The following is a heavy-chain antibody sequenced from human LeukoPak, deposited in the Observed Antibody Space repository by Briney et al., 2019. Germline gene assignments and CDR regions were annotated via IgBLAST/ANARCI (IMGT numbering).Heavy chain of an antibody. CDR2: ISVYKGNT. J-gene: IGHJ4*02. V-gene: IGHV1-18*01. D-gene: IGHD3-22*01. Sequence: ASVKVSRKASGYIFSSFGISWVRQAPGQGLEWMGWISVYKGNTNYAQKFQGRVTMTTDTSTSTAYMELRSLRSDDTAVYYCARDAQVVAADYWGQGTLVTVSS. CDR1: GYIFSSFG. CDR3: ARDAQVVAADY.